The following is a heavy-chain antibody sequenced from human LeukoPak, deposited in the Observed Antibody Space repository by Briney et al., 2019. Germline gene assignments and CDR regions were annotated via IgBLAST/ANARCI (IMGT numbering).Heavy chain of an antibody. V-gene: IGHV4-30-2*01. D-gene: IGHD3-9*01. CDR2: IYHSGST. CDR3: ARSNDILTGYPYYYFHY. Sequence: SETLSLTCAVSGGSITSGGYSWSWIRQPPGKGLEWIGYIYHSGSTYYNPSLKSRVTISLDRSKNQFPLKLSSVTAADTAVYYCARSNDILTGYPYYYFHYWGQGTLVTVSS. CDR1: GGSITSGGYS. J-gene: IGHJ4*02.